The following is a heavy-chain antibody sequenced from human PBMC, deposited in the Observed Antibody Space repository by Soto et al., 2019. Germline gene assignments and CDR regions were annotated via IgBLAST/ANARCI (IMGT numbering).Heavy chain of an antibody. CDR2: INPSGGGT. Sequence: QVQLVQSGAEVMQPGASVKVSCKSSGYTCTSYYIQWVRQAPGQGLEWMVIINPSGGGTNYAQKFQCQVTMTRDTPTSTVYMELSSLRSEDTAIYYCSRGYPPRDQLGNLPGAFWGQGTLVTVSS. CDR1: GYTCTSYY. CDR3: SRGYPPRDQLGNLPGAF. J-gene: IGHJ4*02. D-gene: IGHD1-1*01. V-gene: IGHV1-46*03.